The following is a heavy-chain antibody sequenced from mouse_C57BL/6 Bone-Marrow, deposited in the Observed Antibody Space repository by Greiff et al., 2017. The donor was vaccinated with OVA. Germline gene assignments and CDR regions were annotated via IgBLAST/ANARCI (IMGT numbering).Heavy chain of an antibody. J-gene: IGHJ1*01. D-gene: IGHD2-14*01. V-gene: IGHV14-1*02. Sequence: EVQLQQSGAELVRPGALVKLSCKASGFNIKDYYMYWVKQRPEQGLEWIGWIDPENGNTIYDPKFQGKASITADTSSNTAYLQLSSLTSEDTAVCYCAAYYRYDRYFDVWAAGTTVTVSS. CDR2: IDPENGNT. CDR1: GFNIKDYY. CDR3: AAYYRYDRYFDV.